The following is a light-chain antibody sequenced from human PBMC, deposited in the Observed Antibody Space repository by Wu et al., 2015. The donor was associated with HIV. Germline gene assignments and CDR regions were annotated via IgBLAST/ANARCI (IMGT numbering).Light chain of an antibody. CDR2: ATS. V-gene: IGKV3-20*01. Sequence: EIVLTQSPATLSLSPGERATLSCRTSQSVVSGYLAWYQQKPGQAPRLLIYATSIRATGVPDRLSGSGSQTDFTLTINGLAPEDFAVYYCQQYGSSPTLFGQGTKVEIK. CDR3: QQYGSSPTL. J-gene: IGKJ1*01. CDR1: QSVVSGY.